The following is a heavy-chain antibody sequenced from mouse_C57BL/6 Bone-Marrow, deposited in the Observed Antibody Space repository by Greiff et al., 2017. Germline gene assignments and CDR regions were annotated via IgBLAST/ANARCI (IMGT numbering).Heavy chain of an antibody. J-gene: IGHJ4*01. CDR3: ARHEGLRRAMDY. CDR2: ISNGGGST. D-gene: IGHD2-4*01. Sequence: EVQRVESGGGLVQPGGSLKLSCAASGFTFSDYYMYWVRQTPEKRLEWVAYISNGGGSTYYPDTVKGRFTISRDNAKNTLYLQMSRLKSEDTAMYYCARHEGLRRAMDYWGQGTSVTVSS. CDR1: GFTFSDYY. V-gene: IGHV5-12*01.